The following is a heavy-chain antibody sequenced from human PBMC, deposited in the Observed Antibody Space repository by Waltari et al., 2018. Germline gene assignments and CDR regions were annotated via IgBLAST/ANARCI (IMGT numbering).Heavy chain of an antibody. CDR2: ISSTSSYI. CDR3: AKDRISTSYYYYYHMDV. V-gene: IGHV3-21*01. D-gene: IGHD3-16*01. J-gene: IGHJ6*02. CDR1: GFTFNTYT. Sequence: EVQLVESGRGLVKPGGSLRLSCAASGFTFNTYTMNWVRQAPGKGLEWVSSISSTSSYIYYADSVKGRFTISRDNAKNSLYLQMNSLRGEDTAVYYCAKDRISTSYYYYYHMDVWGQGTTVTVSS.